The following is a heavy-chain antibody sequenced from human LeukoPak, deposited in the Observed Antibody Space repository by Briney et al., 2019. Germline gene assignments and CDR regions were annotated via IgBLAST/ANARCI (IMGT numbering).Heavy chain of an antibody. Sequence: GRSLRLSCAASGFSFSSYAMHWVRQAPGKGLEWVSTTSAGGSSTYYADSVKGRFTISRDNSKNTFYLQMNSLRAEDTAAYYCAKGGYCSSSSCYHGWFEPWGQGTLVTVSS. CDR3: AKGGYCSSSSCYHGWFEP. J-gene: IGHJ5*02. CDR1: GFSFSSYA. D-gene: IGHD2-2*01. CDR2: TSAGGSST. V-gene: IGHV3-23*01.